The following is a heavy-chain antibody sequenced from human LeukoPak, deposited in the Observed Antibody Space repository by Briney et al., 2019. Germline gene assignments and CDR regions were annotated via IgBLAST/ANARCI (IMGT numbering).Heavy chain of an antibody. J-gene: IGHJ4*02. D-gene: IGHD3-10*01. CDR1: GGSISSYY. CDR3: ARVSYYGSGSRRHYFDY. CDR2: IYTSGST. Sequence: SETLSLTCTVPGGSISSYYWSWIRQPAGKGLEWIGRIYTSGSTNYNPSLKSRVTMSVDTSKNQFSLKLSSVTAADTAVYYCARVSYYGSGSRRHYFDYWGQGTLVTVSS. V-gene: IGHV4-4*07.